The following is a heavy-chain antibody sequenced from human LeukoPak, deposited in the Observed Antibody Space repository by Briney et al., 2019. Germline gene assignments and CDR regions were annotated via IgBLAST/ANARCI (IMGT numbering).Heavy chain of an antibody. Sequence: SETLSLTCTVSGGSISSYYWSWIRQPPGKGLEWLGYIYYSGSTNYNPSLKSRVTISVDTSKNQFSLKLSSVTAADTAVYYCARARGDSHAYYYYYYMDVWGKGTTVTISS. V-gene: IGHV4-59*01. CDR3: ARARGDSHAYYYYYYMDV. D-gene: IGHD2-21*02. CDR2: IYYSGST. CDR1: GGSISSYY. J-gene: IGHJ6*03.